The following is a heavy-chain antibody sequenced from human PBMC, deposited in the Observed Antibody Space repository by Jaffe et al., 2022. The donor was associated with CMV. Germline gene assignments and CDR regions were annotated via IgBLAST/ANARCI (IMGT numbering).Heavy chain of an antibody. J-gene: IGHJ3*02. Sequence: EVQLVESGGGLVQPGRSLRLSCAASGFTFDDYAMHWVRQAPGKGLEWVSGISWNSGSIGYADSVKGRFTISRDNAKNSLYLQMNSLRAEDTALYYCAKVPSYCGGDCYSGAFDIWGQGTMVTVSS. CDR2: ISWNSGSI. D-gene: IGHD2-21*02. V-gene: IGHV3-9*01. CDR3: AKVPSYCGGDCYSGAFDI. CDR1: GFTFDDYA.